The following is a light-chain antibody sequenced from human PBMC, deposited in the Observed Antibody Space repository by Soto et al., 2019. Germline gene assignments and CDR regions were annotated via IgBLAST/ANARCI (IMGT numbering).Light chain of an antibody. J-gene: IGKJ2*01. CDR2: KAT. CDR1: QSIGSG. CDR3: QHYRDFHHT. V-gene: IGKV1-5*03. Sequence: DIQMTQSPSTLSASVGDGVTITCRASQSIGSGLAWYQQKPGKAPKLLIYKATNLQTVVPSRYSGSRSGTDVSVTISSLQPVDSATYYVQHYRDFHHTFGQGTKVEI.